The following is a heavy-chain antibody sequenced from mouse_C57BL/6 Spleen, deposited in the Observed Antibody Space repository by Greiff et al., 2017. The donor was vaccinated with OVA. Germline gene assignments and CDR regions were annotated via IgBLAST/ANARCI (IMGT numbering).Heavy chain of an antibody. D-gene: IGHD3-2*02. V-gene: IGHV5-9-1*02. Sequence: EVKLVESGEGLVKPGGSLKLSCAASGFTFSSYAMSWVRQTPEKRLAWVAYISSGGDYIYYADTVKGRFTISRDNARNTLYLQMSSLKSEDTAMYYCTRQLRPPYAMDYWGQGTSVTVSS. CDR1: GFTFSSYA. CDR2: ISSGGDYI. J-gene: IGHJ4*01. CDR3: TRQLRPPYAMDY.